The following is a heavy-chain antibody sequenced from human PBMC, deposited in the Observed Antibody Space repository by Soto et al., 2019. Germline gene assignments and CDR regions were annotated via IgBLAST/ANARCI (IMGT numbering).Heavy chain of an antibody. CDR3: ARDQTDSGGYSDS. V-gene: IGHV3-33*01. Sequence: QVQLVESGGGVVQPGGSLRLSCEASGFNFSSYGIHWVRQAPGKGLEWVAIIWNDGSNEYYADSVKGRFTISRDNSKNTVYLQVSKLRAEDTAMYFCARDQTDSGGYSDSWGQGTLVTVYS. D-gene: IGHD3-22*01. CDR2: IWNDGSNE. J-gene: IGHJ4*02. CDR1: GFNFSSYG.